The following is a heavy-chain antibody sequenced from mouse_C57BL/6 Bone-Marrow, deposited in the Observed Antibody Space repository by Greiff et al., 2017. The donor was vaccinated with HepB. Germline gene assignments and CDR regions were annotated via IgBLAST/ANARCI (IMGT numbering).Heavy chain of an antibody. V-gene: IGHV1-59*01. J-gene: IGHJ4*01. Sequence: QVQLQQPGAELVRPGTSVKLSCKASGYTFTSYWMHWVKQRPGQGLEWIGVIDPSDSYTNYNQKFKGKATLTVDTSSSTAYMQLSSLTSEDSAVYYCARLITTVPYAMDYWGQGTSVTVSS. CDR1: GYTFTSYW. CDR2: IDPSDSYT. D-gene: IGHD1-1*01. CDR3: ARLITTVPYAMDY.